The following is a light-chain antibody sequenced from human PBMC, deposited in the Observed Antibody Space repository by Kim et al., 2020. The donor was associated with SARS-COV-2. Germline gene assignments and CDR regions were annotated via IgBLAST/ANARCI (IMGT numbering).Light chain of an antibody. CDR3: QSYDSSLSGWV. V-gene: IGLV1-40*01. CDR1: SSNIGAGYD. CDR2: GNI. Sequence: QSVLTQPPSVSGAPGQRVTISCTGSSSNIGAGYDVHWYQQRPGTAPKLLIYGNINRPSGVPDRFSGSKSGTSASLAITGLQAEDEADYYCQSYDSSLSGWVFGGGTQRTAL. J-gene: IGLJ3*02.